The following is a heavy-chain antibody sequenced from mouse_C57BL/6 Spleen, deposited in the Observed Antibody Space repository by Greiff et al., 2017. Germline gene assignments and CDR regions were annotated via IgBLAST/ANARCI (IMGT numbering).Heavy chain of an antibody. CDR1: GYTFTDYY. V-gene: IGHV1-26*01. CDR3: ARGNYYGSRGDY. Sequence: EVQLQQSGPELVKPGASVKISCKASGYTFTDYYMNWVKQSHGKSLEWIGDINPNNGGTSYNQKFKGKATLTVDKSSSTAYMELRSLTSEDSAVYYCARGNYYGSRGDYWGQGTTLTVSS. CDR2: INPNNGGT. J-gene: IGHJ2*01. D-gene: IGHD1-1*01.